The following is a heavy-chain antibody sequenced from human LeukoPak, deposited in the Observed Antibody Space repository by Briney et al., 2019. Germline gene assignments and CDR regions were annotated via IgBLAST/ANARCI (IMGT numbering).Heavy chain of an antibody. CDR1: GGSLSNYY. CDR2: IYYSGST. Sequence: PSETLSLTCTVSGGSLSNYYWSWIRQPPGKGLEWIGYIYYSGSTNYNPSLKSRVTISVDTSKNQFSLRLSSVTAADTAVYYCARWGIGYCTNGVCFSHFDYWGQGTLVTVSS. CDR3: ARWGIGYCTNGVCFSHFDY. V-gene: IGHV4-59*08. D-gene: IGHD2-8*01. J-gene: IGHJ4*02.